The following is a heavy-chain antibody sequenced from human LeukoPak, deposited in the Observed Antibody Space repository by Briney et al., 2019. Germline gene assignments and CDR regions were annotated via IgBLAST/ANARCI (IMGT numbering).Heavy chain of an antibody. V-gene: IGHV4-34*01. Sequence: SETLSLTCAVYGGSFSGYYWSWIRQPPGKGLEWIGEINHSGSTNYNPSLKSRVTISVDTSKNQFSLKLSSVTAADTAVYYCARLQLEQLVLNDFDYWGQGTLVTVSS. CDR3: ARLQLEQLVLNDFDY. CDR2: INHSGST. J-gene: IGHJ4*02. D-gene: IGHD6-6*01. CDR1: GGSFSGYY.